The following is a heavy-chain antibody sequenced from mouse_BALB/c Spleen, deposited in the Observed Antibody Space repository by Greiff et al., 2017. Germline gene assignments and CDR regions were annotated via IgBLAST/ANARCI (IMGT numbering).Heavy chain of an antibody. CDR1: GYSITSDYA. D-gene: IGHD2-4*01. Sequence: EVQRVESGPGLVKPSQSLSLTCTVTGYSITSDYAWNWIRQFPGNKLEWMGYISYSGSTSYNPSLKSRISITRDTSKNQFFLQLNSVTTEDTATYYCAIGDYDEEESYAMDYWGQGTSVTVSS. V-gene: IGHV3-2*02. J-gene: IGHJ4*01. CDR2: ISYSGST. CDR3: AIGDYDEEESYAMDY.